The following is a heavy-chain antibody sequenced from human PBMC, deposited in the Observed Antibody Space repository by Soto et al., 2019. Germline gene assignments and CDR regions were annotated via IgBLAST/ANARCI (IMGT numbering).Heavy chain of an antibody. D-gene: IGHD2-2*01. V-gene: IGHV6-1*01. CDR3: VRLVGNSWLDS. Sequence: QVQLQQSGPGLVKTSQTLSLTCAISGDSVSSNDATWDWIRQSPSRGLEWLGRTYYRSRWHTDSAVSLKRRLSLPPDQSTYQLSLLLNSVTPDATAVYYCVRLVGNSWLDSWGQGTLVTVSS. CDR2: TYYRSRWHT. CDR1: GDSVSSNDAT. J-gene: IGHJ5*01.